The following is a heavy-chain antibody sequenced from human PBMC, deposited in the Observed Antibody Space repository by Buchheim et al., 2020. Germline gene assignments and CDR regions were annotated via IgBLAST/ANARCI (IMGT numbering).Heavy chain of an antibody. D-gene: IGHD2-15*01. J-gene: IGHJ6*02. Sequence: EVQLVESGGGLVQPGGSLRLSCAASGFTFSSYWMSWVRQAPGTGLEWVANIKQDGSEKYYVDSVKGRFTISRDNAKNSLYLQMNSLRAEDTAVYYCASLFCSGGSCYPWYYYYYGMDVWGQGTT. CDR1: GFTFSSYW. CDR3: ASLFCSGGSCYPWYYYYYGMDV. V-gene: IGHV3-7*01. CDR2: IKQDGSEK.